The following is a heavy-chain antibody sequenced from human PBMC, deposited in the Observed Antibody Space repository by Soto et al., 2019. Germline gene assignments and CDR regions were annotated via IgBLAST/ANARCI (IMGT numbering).Heavy chain of an antibody. CDR1: GYTFTSYG. J-gene: IGHJ4*02. Sequence: ASVKVSCKASGYTFTSYGISWVRQAPGQGLEWMGWISAYNGNTNYAQKLQGRVTMTTDPSTSTAYMELRSLRSDDTAVYYCARAKERWSSPWSIDYWGQGTLVTVSS. V-gene: IGHV1-18*01. D-gene: IGHD4-17*01. CDR3: ARAKERWSSPWSIDY. CDR2: ISAYNGNT.